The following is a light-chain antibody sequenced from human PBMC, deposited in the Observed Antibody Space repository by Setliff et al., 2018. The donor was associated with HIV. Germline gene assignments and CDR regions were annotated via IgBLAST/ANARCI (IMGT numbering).Light chain of an antibody. CDR2: DVI. CDR3: SSYTTSSTLYV. CDR1: SNDIGGYNY. J-gene: IGLJ1*01. Sequence: QSALTQPASVSGSPGQSITISCTGSSNDIGGYNYVSWYQQHPGKAPKLMIYDVINRPSGVSNRFSGSRSGNTASLTISGLQVEDEADYYCSSYTTSSTLYVFGPGTKVTVL. V-gene: IGLV2-14*03.